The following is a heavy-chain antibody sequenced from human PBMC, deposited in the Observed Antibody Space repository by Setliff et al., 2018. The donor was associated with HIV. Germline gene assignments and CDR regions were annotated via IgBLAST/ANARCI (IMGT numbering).Heavy chain of an antibody. Sequence: SETLSLTCSVSGGSIRSHYWSWIRQAPGKGLQWIGNVYYRAKTGATTDHNPSLRSRIPISLDVSKNQLSLRLRSVTAADTAIYYCARDVAPPLAGDVWSGNGLWGQETLVTVSS. CDR3: ARDVAPPLAGDVWSGNGL. J-gene: IGHJ4*02. V-gene: IGHV4-59*11. CDR1: GGSIRSHY. D-gene: IGHD3-3*01. CDR2: VYYRAKTGATT.